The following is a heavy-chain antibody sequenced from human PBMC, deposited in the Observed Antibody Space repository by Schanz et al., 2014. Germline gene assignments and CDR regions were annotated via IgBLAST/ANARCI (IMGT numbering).Heavy chain of an antibody. D-gene: IGHD1-26*01. V-gene: IGHV3-74*01. CDR3: ARGDSGSHYRLDY. CDR2: INGDGSNT. J-gene: IGHJ4*02. CDR1: GFTFSSYW. Sequence: EVQLVESGGGLVQPGGSLRLSCAASGFTFSSYWMHWVRQAPGKGLVWVSRINGDGSNTNYADSVRGRFTISRDNAKNSLFLQMNSLRAEDTGLYFCARGDSGSHYRLDYCGQGTLDTVAS.